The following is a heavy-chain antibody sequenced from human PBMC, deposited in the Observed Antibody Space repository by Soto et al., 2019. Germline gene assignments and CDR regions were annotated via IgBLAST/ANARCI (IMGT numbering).Heavy chain of an antibody. CDR3: ARDTSYDFWSGDVGFDP. CDR2: IYYSGST. CDR1: GGSVSIGSHY. V-gene: IGHV4-61*03. J-gene: IGHJ5*02. Sequence: SETLSLTCAVSGGSVSIGSHYWSWIRQPPGKGLEWIGNIYYSGSTKYNPSLKSRVTISVDRSRNHFSLNLRSVTNAETALYYSARDTSYDFWSGDVGFDPSGQGTLVTLSS. D-gene: IGHD3-3*01.